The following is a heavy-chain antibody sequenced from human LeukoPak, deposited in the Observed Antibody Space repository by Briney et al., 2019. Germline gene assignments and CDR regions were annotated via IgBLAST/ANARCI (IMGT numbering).Heavy chain of an antibody. CDR2: IDWDDDK. J-gene: IGHJ4*02. Sequence: ESGPTLVNPTQTLSLTWTLSGTSLTTSGMCVSCIRLPQGKSEEWLARIDWDDDKYYSKSLRTRLTISKATSKTQVVLTMTNMDPVYTATYYCARIRGSRYYFDYWGQGTLVTVSS. CDR3: ARIRGSRYYFDY. CDR1: GTSLTTSGMC. V-gene: IGHV2-70*11. D-gene: IGHD6-13*01.